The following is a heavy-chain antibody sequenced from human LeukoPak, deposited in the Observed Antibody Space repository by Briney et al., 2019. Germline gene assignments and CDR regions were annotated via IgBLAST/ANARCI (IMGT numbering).Heavy chain of an antibody. D-gene: IGHD5-24*01. V-gene: IGHV3-23*01. CDR1: GFTFSSYA. CDR2: ISGSGGST. Sequence: GGSLRLSCAASGFTFSSYATSWVRQAPGKGLEWVSAISGSGGSTYYADSVKGRFTISRDNSKNTLYLQMNSLRAEDTAVYYCARITGGNWFDPWGQGTLVTVSS. J-gene: IGHJ5*02. CDR3: ARITGGNWFDP.